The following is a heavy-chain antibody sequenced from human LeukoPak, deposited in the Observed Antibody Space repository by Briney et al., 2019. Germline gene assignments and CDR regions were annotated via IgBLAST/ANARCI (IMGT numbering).Heavy chain of an antibody. CDR2: IYYSGST. D-gene: IGHD1-20*01. CDR1: GGSISSGDYY. J-gene: IGHJ6*03. Sequence: SETLSLPCTVSGGSISSGDYYWSWIRPPPGKGLEWIGYIYYSGSTYYNPSLKSRVTISVDTSKNQFSLKLSSVTAADTAVYYCARGRREYNWNYYYYYYMDVWGKGTTVTVSS. V-gene: IGHV4-30-4*08. CDR3: ARGRREYNWNYYYYYYMDV.